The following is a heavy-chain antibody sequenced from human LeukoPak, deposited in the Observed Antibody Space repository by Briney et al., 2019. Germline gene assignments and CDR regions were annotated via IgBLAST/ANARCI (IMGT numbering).Heavy chain of an antibody. CDR3: ARGATYYYGSGSYSFES. D-gene: IGHD3-10*01. V-gene: IGHV4-59*08. CDR2: IYYSGST. J-gene: IGHJ4*02. CDR1: GGSTSSHY. Sequence: SETLSLTCTVSGGSTSSHYWSWIRQPPGKGLEWIGYIYYSGSTNYNPSLKSRVTISVDTSKNQFSLKLSSVTAADTAVYYCARGATYYYGSGSYSFESWGQGTLVTVSS.